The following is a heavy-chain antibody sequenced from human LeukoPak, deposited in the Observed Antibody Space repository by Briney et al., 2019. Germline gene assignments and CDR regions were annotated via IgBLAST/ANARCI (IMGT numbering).Heavy chain of an antibody. Sequence: GASVKVSCKSSVDTFSSYSISWVRHPPGQGLEWMGGINPNDGGTDYTQKFQGRVNMTWDTSISTAYMELTSLRSDDTAVYHCARTYSGWSPCDYWGQGTLVTVSS. J-gene: IGHJ4*02. CDR1: VDTFSSYS. CDR2: INPNDGGT. CDR3: ARTYSGWSPCDY. D-gene: IGHD6-19*01. V-gene: IGHV1-2*02.